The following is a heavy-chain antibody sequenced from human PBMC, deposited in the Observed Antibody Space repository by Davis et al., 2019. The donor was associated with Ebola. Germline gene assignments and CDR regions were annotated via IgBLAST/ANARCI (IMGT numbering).Heavy chain of an antibody. V-gene: IGHV4-59*01. CDR2: IYYSGST. D-gene: IGHD3-22*01. CDR1: GGSISSYY. Sequence: SETLSLTCTVSGGSISSYYWSWIRQPPGKGLEWIGYIYYSGSTSYNPSLKSRVTISVDTSKNQFSLKLSSVTAADTAVYYCARGSLSDSSPIDYWDQGTQVSVSS. J-gene: IGHJ4*02. CDR3: ARGSLSDSSPIDY.